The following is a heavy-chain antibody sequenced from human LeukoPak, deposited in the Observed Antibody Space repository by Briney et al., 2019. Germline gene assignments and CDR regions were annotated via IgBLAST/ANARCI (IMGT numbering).Heavy chain of an antibody. CDR2: IYYSGST. Sequence: SETLSLTCTVSGGSISSSSYYWGWIRQPPGKGLEWIGSIYYSGSTYYNPSLKSRVTISVDTSKNQFSLKLSSVTAADTAVYYCAREEGSSYDDWGQGTLVTVSS. V-gene: IGHV4-39*07. D-gene: IGHD6-13*01. CDR3: AREEGSSYDD. CDR1: GGSISSSSYY. J-gene: IGHJ4*02.